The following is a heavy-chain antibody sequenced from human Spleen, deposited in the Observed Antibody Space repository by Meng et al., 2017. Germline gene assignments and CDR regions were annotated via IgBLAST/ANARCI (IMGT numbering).Heavy chain of an antibody. CDR1: GFIFNFYD. J-gene: IGHJ5*02. CDR3: ARAHDYHDRSVDP. Sequence: GGSLRLSCAASGFIFNFYDMNWVRQAPGKGLEWISYVSSSAATVYYADSVKGRFTISRDNAKNSLYLQMNSLRAEDTAFYYCARAHDYHDRSVDPWGRGTLVTVSS. V-gene: IGHV3-48*03. CDR2: VSSSAATV. D-gene: IGHD3-16*01.